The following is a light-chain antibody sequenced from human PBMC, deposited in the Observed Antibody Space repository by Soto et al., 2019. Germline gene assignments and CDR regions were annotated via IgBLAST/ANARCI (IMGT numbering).Light chain of an antibody. J-gene: IGLJ1*01. CDR3: ASWDDSLDVFV. CDR2: GDD. Sequence: QSVLTQPPSASGTPGQRVTIPCSGSSSSIGANRVSWYQQVPRTAPKLLIYGDDRRPSGVPDRFSGSKSGTSASLAISGLQSEDEADYYCASWDDSLDVFVFGTGTKVTVL. V-gene: IGLV1-44*01. CDR1: SSSIGANR.